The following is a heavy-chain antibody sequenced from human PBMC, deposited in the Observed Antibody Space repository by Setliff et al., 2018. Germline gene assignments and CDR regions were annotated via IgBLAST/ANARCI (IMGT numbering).Heavy chain of an antibody. CDR2: ITGSGNSI. J-gene: IGHJ4*02. CDR1: GFTFSSYA. V-gene: IGHV3-23*01. CDR3: AKSSGSSSSTNLEY. Sequence: PGGSLRLSCVVSGFTFSSYAMTWVRHAPGKGLEWVSVITGSGNSIYYADSVKGRFSISRDNSKNTLYLQMNSLRVEDTALYYCAKSSGSSSSTNLEYLGPGTLVTVSS. D-gene: IGHD6-6*01.